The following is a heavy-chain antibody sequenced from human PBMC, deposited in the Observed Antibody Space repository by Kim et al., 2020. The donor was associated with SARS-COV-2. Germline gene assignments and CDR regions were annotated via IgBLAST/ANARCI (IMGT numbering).Heavy chain of an antibody. CDR3: ARRRNKKKVGAQALADW. Sequence: GESLKISCKGSGYSFTSYWISWVRQMPGKGLEWMGRIDPSDSYTNYSPSFQGHVTISADKSISTAYLQWSSLKASDTAMYYCARRRNKKKVGAQALADWWGQGTLVTVSS. D-gene: IGHD1-26*01. V-gene: IGHV5-10-1*01. J-gene: IGHJ4*02. CDR1: GYSFTSYW. CDR2: IDPSDSYT.